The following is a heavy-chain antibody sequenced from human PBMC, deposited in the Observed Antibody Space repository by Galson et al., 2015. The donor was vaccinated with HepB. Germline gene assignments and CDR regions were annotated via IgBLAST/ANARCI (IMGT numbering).Heavy chain of an antibody. V-gene: IGHV3-30*18. J-gene: IGHJ2*01. CDR3: AKDGCSSTSCYISWYFDL. D-gene: IGHD2-2*02. Sequence: SLRLSCAASGFTFSSYGMHWVRQAPGKGLEWVAVISYDGSNKYYADSVKGRFTISRDNSKNTLYLQMNSLRAEDTAVYYCAKDGCSSTSCYISWYFDLWGRGTLVTVSS. CDR2: ISYDGSNK. CDR1: GFTFSSYG.